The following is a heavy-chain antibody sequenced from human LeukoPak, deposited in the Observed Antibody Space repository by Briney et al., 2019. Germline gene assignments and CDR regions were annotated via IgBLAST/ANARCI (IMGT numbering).Heavy chain of an antibody. CDR1: GYTFTGYY. D-gene: IGHD2-21*01. CDR2: INPNSGGT. CDR3: ARENAYNNGPYYFDH. Sequence: AAVKVSCKTSGYTFTGYYLHWVRQAPGQGLEWMGWINPNSGGTNYAQKFQGRVTMTVDTSISTAHMELSGLRSDDSAVYYCARENAYNNGPYYFDHWGQGPLVTVSS. J-gene: IGHJ4*02. V-gene: IGHV1-2*02.